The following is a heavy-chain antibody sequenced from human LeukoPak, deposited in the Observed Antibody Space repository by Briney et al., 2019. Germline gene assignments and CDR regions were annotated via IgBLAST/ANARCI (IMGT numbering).Heavy chain of an antibody. D-gene: IGHD6-19*01. CDR2: ISYDGSNK. CDR1: GFTLSHYG. CDR3: AKVGSSGLYFDY. Sequence: PGGSLRLSCAASGFTLSHYGIHWVRQAPGKGLEWVAVISYDGSNKYYADSVKGRFTISRDNSKNTLYLQMNSLRAEDTAVYYCAKVGSSGLYFDYWGQGTLVTVSS. V-gene: IGHV3-30*18. J-gene: IGHJ4*02.